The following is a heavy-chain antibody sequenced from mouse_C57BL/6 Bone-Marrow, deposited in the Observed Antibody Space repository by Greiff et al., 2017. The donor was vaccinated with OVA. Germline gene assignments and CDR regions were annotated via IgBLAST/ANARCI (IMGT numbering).Heavy chain of an antibody. V-gene: IGHV14-4*01. CDR3: TTSYFDY. CDR1: GFNIKDDY. Sequence: VQLQQSGAELVRPGASVKLSCTASGFNIKDDYMHWVKQRPEQGLEWIGWIDPENGDTEYASKFQGKATITADTSSNTAYLQLSSLTSEDTAVYYCTTSYFDYRGQGTTLTVSS. CDR2: IDPENGDT. J-gene: IGHJ2*01.